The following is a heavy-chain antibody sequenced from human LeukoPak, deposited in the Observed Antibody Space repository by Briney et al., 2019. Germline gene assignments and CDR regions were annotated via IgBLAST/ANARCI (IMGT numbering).Heavy chain of an antibody. CDR2: INAGNGNT. J-gene: IGHJ4*02. Sequence: ASVKVSCKASGYTFTSYAMHWVRQAPGQRLEWMGWINAGNGNTKYSQKSQGRVTITRDTSASTAYMELSSLRSEDTAVYYCARGLSAPPLYDYVWGSYRPYGIDYWGQGTLVTVSS. CDR3: ARGLSAPPLYDYVWGSYRPYGIDY. V-gene: IGHV1-3*01. CDR1: GYTFTSYA. D-gene: IGHD3-16*02.